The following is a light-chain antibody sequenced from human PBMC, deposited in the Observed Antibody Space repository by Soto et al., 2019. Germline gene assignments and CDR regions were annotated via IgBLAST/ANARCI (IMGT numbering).Light chain of an antibody. J-gene: IGKJ1*01. V-gene: IGKV4-1*01. CDR2: WAS. CDR3: QQYYSTPRT. CDR1: QSVFYSSNNMNY. Sequence: DIVMTQSPDSLAVSLGERSTINCKSSQSVFYSSNNMNYLAWYHQQPGQPPQLLIYWASTRESGVPDRFSGRGSGTDFTLTSSSLQAEDVAVYYCQQYYSTPRTFGQGTKVEIK.